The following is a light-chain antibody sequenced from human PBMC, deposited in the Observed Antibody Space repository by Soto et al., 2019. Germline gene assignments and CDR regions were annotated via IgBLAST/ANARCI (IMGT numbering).Light chain of an antibody. Sequence: TQSPSTLSASVGDRVTITCRASQSISTWLAWYQQKPGKAPKFLIYDASSLESGVPSRFSGSGSGTEFTLTISSLQPDDFATYYCQQYNSYSGGTFGQGTKVDIK. V-gene: IGKV1-5*01. CDR1: QSISTW. CDR3: QQYNSYSGGT. CDR2: DAS. J-gene: IGKJ1*01.